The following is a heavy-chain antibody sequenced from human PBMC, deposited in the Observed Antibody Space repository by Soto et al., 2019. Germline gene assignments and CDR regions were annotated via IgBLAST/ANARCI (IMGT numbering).Heavy chain of an antibody. V-gene: IGHV3-23*01. Sequence: QSGGSLRLSCAASGFTFSSYAMSWVRQAPGKGLEWVSAISGSGGSTYYADSVKGRFTISRDNSKNTLYLQMNSLRAEDTAVYYCAKVPYDYVWGSYSYYFDYWGQGTLVTVSS. D-gene: IGHD3-16*01. CDR3: AKVPYDYVWGSYSYYFDY. CDR1: GFTFSSYA. J-gene: IGHJ4*02. CDR2: ISGSGGST.